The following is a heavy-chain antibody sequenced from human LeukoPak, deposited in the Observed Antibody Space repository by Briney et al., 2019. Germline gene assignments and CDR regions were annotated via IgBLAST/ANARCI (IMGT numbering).Heavy chain of an antibody. D-gene: IGHD2-8*01. CDR1: GFTFTAYA. CDR3: ARGGPLGDTNRFDF. CDR2: LAYHGTNE. V-gene: IGHV3-30*04. J-gene: IGHJ4*02. Sequence: GGSLRLSCAASGFTFTAYAMHWVRQAPGKGLEWVALLAYHGTNEAYTNPVKGRFTISRDNSKNTVFLQMDNLRLDDTAVYYCARGGPLGDTNRFDFWGQGALVTVSS.